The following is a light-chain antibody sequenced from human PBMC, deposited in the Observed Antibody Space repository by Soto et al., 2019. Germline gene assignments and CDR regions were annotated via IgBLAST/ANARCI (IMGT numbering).Light chain of an antibody. CDR2: KAS. V-gene: IGKV1-5*03. Sequence: DIQITQSPSTLSGSVGDRVTITCRASQTISSWLAWYQQKPGKAHKLLIYKASTLPSAVPSRFSGSGSGTEFTLTISSLQPDDFATYYCQQYGTYLWTFGQGTRWIS. CDR3: QQYGTYLWT. CDR1: QTISSW. J-gene: IGKJ1*01.